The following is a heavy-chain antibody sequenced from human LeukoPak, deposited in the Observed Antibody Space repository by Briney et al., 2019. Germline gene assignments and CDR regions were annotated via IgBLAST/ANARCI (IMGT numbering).Heavy chain of an antibody. D-gene: IGHD7-27*01. CDR2: ISHSGST. CDR3: ATDIPNNSGAFDI. V-gene: IGHV4-30-2*01. Sequence: ASETLSLTCTVSGGSISSGGYYWSWLRQPPGKGLEWIGYISHSGSTYYNPSLKSRLTISVDRSKNQISLNLSSVTAADTAVYYCATDIPNNSGAFDIWGQGTMVTVSS. J-gene: IGHJ3*02. CDR1: GGSISSGGYY.